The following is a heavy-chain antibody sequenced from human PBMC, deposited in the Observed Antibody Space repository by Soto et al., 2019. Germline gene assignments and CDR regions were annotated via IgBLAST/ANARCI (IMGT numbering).Heavy chain of an antibody. CDR3: ATFRRSSYYYGMDF. CDR1: GYTFTSYY. CDR2: INPSGGST. V-gene: IGHV1-46*01. Sequence: ASVKVSCEASGYTFTSYYMHWVRQAPGQGLEWMGIINPSGGSTSYAQKFQGRVTMTRDTSTSTVYMELSSLRSEDTAVYYCATFRRSSYYYGMDFWEKGTTGIVPS. D-gene: IGHD6-6*01. J-gene: IGHJ6*01.